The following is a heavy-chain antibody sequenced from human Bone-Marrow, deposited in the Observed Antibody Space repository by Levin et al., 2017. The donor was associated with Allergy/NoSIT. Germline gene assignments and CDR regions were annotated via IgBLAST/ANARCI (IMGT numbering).Heavy chain of an antibody. V-gene: IGHV3-30-3*01. D-gene: IGHD2-2*02. J-gene: IGHJ4*02. CDR1: GFTFSSYA. CDR2: ITYGGSNK. Sequence: GGSLRLSCAASGFTFSSYAMHWVRQAPGKGLEWVAVITYGGSNKYYADSVKGRFTISRDNSKNTLYLQMNSLRAEDTAVYYCARVAWDGSSTSCYKMFDYWGQGTLVTVSS. CDR3: ARVAWDGSSTSCYKMFDY.